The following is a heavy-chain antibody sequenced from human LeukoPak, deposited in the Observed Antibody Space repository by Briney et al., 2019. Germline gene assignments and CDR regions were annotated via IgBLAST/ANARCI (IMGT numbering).Heavy chain of an antibody. V-gene: IGHV1-18*01. Sequence: ASVKVSCKTSGYSFLTYGITWVRQAPGQGLEWMGWISAYNENTNYLLQKFQGRVTMTTDTSTSTAYMELRSLRSDDTAVYYCARDYSSGWPNFDYWGQGTLVTVSS. J-gene: IGHJ4*02. CDR1: GYSFLTYG. CDR3: ARDYSSGWPNFDY. D-gene: IGHD6-19*01. CDR2: ISAYNENT.